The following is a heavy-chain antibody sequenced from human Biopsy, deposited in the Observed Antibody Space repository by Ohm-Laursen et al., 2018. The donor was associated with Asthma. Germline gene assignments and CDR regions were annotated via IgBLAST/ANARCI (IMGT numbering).Heavy chain of an antibody. CDR2: ISYSGTT. J-gene: IGHJ6*02. CDR3: VRGSSSWHHGPFHYYYGLDV. CDR1: SGSGGYMRSGNYY. D-gene: IGHD6-13*01. Sequence: GTLSLTCSLSSGSGGYMRSGNYYWGWIRQPPGKGLEWIGSISYSGTTYYTPSLESRATVSADTSKNQFSLNLTSVSAADTAVYYCVRGSSSWHHGPFHYYYGLDVWGQGTTATVSS. V-gene: IGHV4-39*01.